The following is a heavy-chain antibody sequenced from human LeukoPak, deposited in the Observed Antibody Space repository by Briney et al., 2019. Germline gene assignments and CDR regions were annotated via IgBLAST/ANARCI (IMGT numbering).Heavy chain of an antibody. D-gene: IGHD5-18*01. J-gene: IGHJ4*02. V-gene: IGHV3-23*01. CDR3: AGGYSYGFNYYFDY. CDR1: GFTFSSYA. CDR2: ISGSGGST. Sequence: GGSLRLSCAASGFTFSSYAMSWVRQAPGKGLEWVSAISGSGGSTYYADSVKGRFTISRDNSKNTLYLQMNSLRAEDTAVYYCAGGYSYGFNYYFDYWGEGTLVTVSS.